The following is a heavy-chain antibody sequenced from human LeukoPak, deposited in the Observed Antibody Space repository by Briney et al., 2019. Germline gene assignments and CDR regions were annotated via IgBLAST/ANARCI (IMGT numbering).Heavy chain of an antibody. V-gene: IGHV3-23*01. J-gene: IGHJ6*02. CDR3: AKDPLGAKLLWFGELTDFGMDV. CDR1: GFTFSSYA. Sequence: PGGSLRLSCAASGFTFSSYAMSWVCQAPGKGLEWVSAISGSGGSTYYADSVKGRFTISRDNSKNTLYLQMNSLRAEDTAVYYCAKDPLGAKLLWFGELTDFGMDVWGQGTTVTVSS. CDR2: ISGSGGST. D-gene: IGHD3-10*01.